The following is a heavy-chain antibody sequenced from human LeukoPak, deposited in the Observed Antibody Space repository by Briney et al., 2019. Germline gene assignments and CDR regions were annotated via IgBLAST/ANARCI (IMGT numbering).Heavy chain of an antibody. J-gene: IGHJ6*04. CDR2: ISGSGSTI. D-gene: IGHD3-10*02. CDR1: GFTFSSYE. V-gene: IGHV3-48*03. Sequence: GGSLRLSCAASGFTFSSYEMNWVRQAPGKGLEWVSYISGSGSTIYYADSVKGRFTISRDNAKNSLYLQMNSLRAEDTAVYYCAELGITMIGGVWGKGTTVTISS. CDR3: AELGITMIGGV.